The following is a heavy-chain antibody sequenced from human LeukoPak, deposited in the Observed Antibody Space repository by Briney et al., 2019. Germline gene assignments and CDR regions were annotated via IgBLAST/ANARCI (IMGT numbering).Heavy chain of an antibody. J-gene: IGHJ4*02. V-gene: IGHV4-59*01. CDR2: ISYSGST. Sequence: SETLSLTCTVSGGSISGFYWSWIRQPPGKGLGWIGYISYSGSTNYNPSLKSRVTISVDTSKNQFSLKLSSVTAAGTAVYYCARSEGSGSYFDSWGQGTLVTVSS. D-gene: IGHD3-10*01. CDR1: GGSISGFY. CDR3: ARSEGSGSYFDS.